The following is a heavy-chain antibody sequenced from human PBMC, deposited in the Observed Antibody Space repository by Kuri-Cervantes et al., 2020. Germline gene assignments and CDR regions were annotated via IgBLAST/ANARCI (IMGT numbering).Heavy chain of an antibody. CDR2: ISGSGGST. CDR3: AKDSSGWYSYYFDY. J-gene: IGHJ4*02. D-gene: IGHD6-19*01. V-gene: IGHV3-23*01. Sequence: GESLKISCAASGFTFSSYWMSWVRQAPGKGLEWVSAISGSGGSTYYADSVKGRFTISRDNSKNTLYLQMNSLRAEDTAVYYCAKDSSGWYSYYFDYWGQGTLVTVSS. CDR1: GFTFSSYW.